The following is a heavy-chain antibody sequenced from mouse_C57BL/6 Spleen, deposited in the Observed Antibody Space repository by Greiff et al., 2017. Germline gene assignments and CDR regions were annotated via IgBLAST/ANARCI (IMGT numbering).Heavy chain of an antibody. Sequence: VQLQQSGAELAKPGASVKLSCKASGYTFTSYWMHWVKQRPGQGLEWIGYINPSSGYTKYNQKFKDKATSTADKSSSTAYMQLSSLTYEDSAVYYCARNWDGDYWGQGTTLTVSS. CDR3: ARNWDGDY. CDR2: INPSSGYT. V-gene: IGHV1-7*01. J-gene: IGHJ2*01. D-gene: IGHD4-1*01. CDR1: GYTFTSYW.